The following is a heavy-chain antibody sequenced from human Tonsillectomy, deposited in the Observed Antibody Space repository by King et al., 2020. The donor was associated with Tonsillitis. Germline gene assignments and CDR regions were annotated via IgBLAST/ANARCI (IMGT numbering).Heavy chain of an antibody. Sequence: QLVQSEAEVKKPGASLKISCEGSGYSFSSHWIAWVRQMPGKGLEWMGVIYPGDADARYSPSCQGQVTISADKSISTAYLQWSSLKDSDTAMYYCARLGEHDYNFGLLLHAKDVWGHGPTVTVSS. V-gene: IGHV5-51*01. J-gene: IGHJ6*02. CDR1: GYSFSSHW. D-gene: IGHD5-24*01. CDR2: IYPGDADA. CDR3: ARLGEHDYNFGLLLHAKDV.